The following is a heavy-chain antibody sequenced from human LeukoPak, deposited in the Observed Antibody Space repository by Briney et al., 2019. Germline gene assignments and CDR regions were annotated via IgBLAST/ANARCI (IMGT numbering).Heavy chain of an antibody. V-gene: IGHV3-48*01. D-gene: IGHD6-13*01. Sequence: PGGSLTLSCATSRVIFSGYSMNWVRRAPGKGLEWLSYISASGGTTYYADSVKGRFTISRDNAKNSLYLQMNSLRAEDTAVYYCAKGRPIAAAGTVFPPRKYYFDYWGQGTLVTVSS. CDR2: ISASGGTT. CDR3: AKGRPIAAAGTVFPPRKYYFDY. CDR1: RVIFSGYS. J-gene: IGHJ4*02.